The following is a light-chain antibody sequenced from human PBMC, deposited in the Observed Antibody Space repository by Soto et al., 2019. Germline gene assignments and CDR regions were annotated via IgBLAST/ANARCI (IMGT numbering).Light chain of an antibody. CDR1: QSISTW. CDR3: QQYNSYWYT. CDR2: DAS. Sequence: DIQMTQSPSTLSASVGDRVIITCRASQSISTWLAWYQQKPGKAPNLLIYDASTLQSGVPLRFSGSGSGTDFTLTISSLQPVDFATYYCQQYNSYWYTFGQGTRLEIK. V-gene: IGKV1-5*01. J-gene: IGKJ2*01.